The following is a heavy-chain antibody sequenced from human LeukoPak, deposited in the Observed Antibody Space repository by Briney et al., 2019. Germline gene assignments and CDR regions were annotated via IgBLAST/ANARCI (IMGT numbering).Heavy chain of an antibody. V-gene: IGHV1-18*01. CDR3: ARDRSLYCTSTSCYAGAGFDP. J-gene: IGHJ5*02. CDR1: GYTFTSYG. CDR2: ISTYIGNT. Sequence: AASVIFSCKASGYTFTSYGINWVRQAPGQGLEWMGWISTYIGNTFYAQKLQGRVTMTTDTSTSTAYMELRSLRSDDTAVYYCARDRSLYCTSTSCYAGAGFDPWGQGTLVTVSS. D-gene: IGHD2-2*01.